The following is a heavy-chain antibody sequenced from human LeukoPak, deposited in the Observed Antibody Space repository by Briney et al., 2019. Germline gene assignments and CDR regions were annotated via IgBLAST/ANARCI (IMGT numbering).Heavy chain of an antibody. J-gene: IGHJ1*01. CDR2: ISGSGGST. Sequence: PGGSLRLSCAASGFTFSSYAMSWVRQAPGKGLEWVSAISGSGGSTYYADSVKGRFTISRDNSKNTLYLQMNSLRAGDTAVYYCAKEPGIAAAGSEYFQHWGQGTLVTVSS. CDR1: GFTFSSYA. CDR3: AKEPGIAAAGSEYFQH. V-gene: IGHV3-23*01. D-gene: IGHD6-13*01.